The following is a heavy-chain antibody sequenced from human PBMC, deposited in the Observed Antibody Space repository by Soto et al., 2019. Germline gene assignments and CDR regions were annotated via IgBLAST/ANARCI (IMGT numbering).Heavy chain of an antibody. D-gene: IGHD3-3*01. J-gene: IGHJ6*02. CDR2: IRIKAYGGTT. CDR3: TREGYDFWSGYSPSPLDV. Sequence: PGGSLRLSCTASGFTFGDYAMSWVRQAPGKGLEWVGFIRIKAYGGTTEYAASVKGRFTISRDDSKSIAYLQMNGLKTEDTAVYYCTREGYDFWSGYSPSPLDVWGQGTTVTVSS. V-gene: IGHV3-49*04. CDR1: GFTFGDYA.